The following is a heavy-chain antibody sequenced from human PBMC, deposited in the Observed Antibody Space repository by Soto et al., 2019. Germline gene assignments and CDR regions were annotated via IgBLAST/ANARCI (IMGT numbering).Heavy chain of an antibody. CDR1: GFTFIRSA. V-gene: IGHV1-58*01. J-gene: IGHJ6*02. Sequence: ASVKVSCKASGFTFIRSAVQWVRQARGQRLEWVGWIVVASGNTNYAQKFQDGVTIIRDISTGTIYMDLRSLRSEDTAVYYCAADPMPTSHYYYDMDVWGQGTTVTVSS. CDR2: IVVASGNT. CDR3: AADPMPTSHYYYDMDV. D-gene: IGHD2-2*01.